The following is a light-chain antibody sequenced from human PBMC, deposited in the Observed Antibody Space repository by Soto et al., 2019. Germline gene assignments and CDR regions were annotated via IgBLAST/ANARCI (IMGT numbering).Light chain of an antibody. CDR2: GAS. V-gene: IGKV3-20*01. CDR1: QSVNSGS. CDR3: QQYGTTLMYT. J-gene: IGKJ2*01. Sequence: DIVLTQSPGTLSLSPGERATLSCRASQSVNSGSLAWYQQKPGQAPRLLIYGASSRATGIPDRFSGSGSGIDFTLTISRLEAEDFAVYYCQQYGTTLMYTFGQGTKLEIK.